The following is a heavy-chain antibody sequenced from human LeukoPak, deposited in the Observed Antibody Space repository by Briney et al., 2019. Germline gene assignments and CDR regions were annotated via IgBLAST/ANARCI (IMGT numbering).Heavy chain of an antibody. CDR1: AYTFTSYG. CDR3: ARYVTYYYGSGSYDY. Sequence: ASVKVSCKASAYTFTSYGISWVRQAPGQGLEWMGWISAYNGNTNYAQKLQGRVTMTTDTSTSTAYMELRSLRSDDTAVYYCARYVTYYYGSGSYDYWGQGTLVTVSS. V-gene: IGHV1-18*01. J-gene: IGHJ4*02. CDR2: ISAYNGNT. D-gene: IGHD3-10*01.